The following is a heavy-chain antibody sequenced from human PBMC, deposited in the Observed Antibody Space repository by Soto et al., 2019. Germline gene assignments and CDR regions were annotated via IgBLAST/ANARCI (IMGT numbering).Heavy chain of an antibody. CDR2: INPNSGGT. V-gene: IGHV1-2*04. J-gene: IGHJ6*02. CDR3: AREPLAPRYNWNDYYYYGMDV. Sequence: ASVKVSCKASGYTFTGYYMHWVRQAPGQGLEWMGWINPNSGGTNYAQKFQGWVTMTRDTSISTAYMELSRLRSDDTAVYYCAREPLAPRYNWNDYYYYGMDVWGQGTTVTVSS. D-gene: IGHD1-1*01. CDR1: GYTFTGYY.